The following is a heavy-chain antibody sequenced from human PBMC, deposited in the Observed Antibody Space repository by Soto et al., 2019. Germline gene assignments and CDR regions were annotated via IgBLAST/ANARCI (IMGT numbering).Heavy chain of an antibody. V-gene: IGHV3-48*02. CDR3: ARDQYTNYSRSWYPFDY. CDR2: ISSGSSTI. Sequence: HPGGSLRLSCAASGFTFSRYSMNWVRQAPGKGLEWVSHISSGSSTIYYADSVKGRFTISRDNAKNSLYLQMNSLGDEDTAVYYCARDQYTNYSRSWYPFDYWGQVTLVTVSS. D-gene: IGHD6-13*01. CDR1: GFTFSRYS. J-gene: IGHJ4*02.